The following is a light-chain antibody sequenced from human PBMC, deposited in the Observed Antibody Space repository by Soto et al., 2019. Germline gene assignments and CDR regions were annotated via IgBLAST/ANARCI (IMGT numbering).Light chain of an antibody. V-gene: IGLV1-51*01. Sequence: QSVLTQPPSVSAAPGQKVTISCSGSSANIGSNSVSWYQQLPGTAPKLLIFDNNSRPSGIPDRFSGSKSGTSATLGITGLQTGDEAHYYCGTWDDSLSAGVFGGGTKLTVL. CDR1: SANIGSNS. CDR2: DNN. J-gene: IGLJ3*02. CDR3: GTWDDSLSAGV.